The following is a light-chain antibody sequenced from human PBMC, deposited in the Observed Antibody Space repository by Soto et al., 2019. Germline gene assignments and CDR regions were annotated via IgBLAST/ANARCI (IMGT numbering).Light chain of an antibody. CDR2: RDG. J-gene: IGLJ7*01. V-gene: IGLV1-47*01. Sequence: QSALTQPPSASGTPGQSLTISCAGSSSNIGSHYVYWYQHLPGTAPKLLIFRDGQRPSGVPDRFFGSKSGTSASLAISGLRSEDEAHYYCQSYDSSLVGVVFGGGTQLTVL. CDR3: QSYDSSLVGVV. CDR1: SSNIGSHY.